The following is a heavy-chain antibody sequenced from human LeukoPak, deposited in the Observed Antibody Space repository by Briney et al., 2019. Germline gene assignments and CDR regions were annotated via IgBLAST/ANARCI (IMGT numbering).Heavy chain of an antibody. Sequence: PSETLSLTCTVSGGSLSSYYWSWIRQPAGKGLEWIGRIYTSGSTNYNPSLKSRVTMSVDTSKNQFSLKLSSVTAADTAVYYCARDSSGYYYEQYWYFDLWGRGTLVAVSS. J-gene: IGHJ2*01. V-gene: IGHV4-4*07. CDR2: IYTSGST. D-gene: IGHD3-22*01. CDR3: ARDSSGYYYEQYWYFDL. CDR1: GGSLSSYY.